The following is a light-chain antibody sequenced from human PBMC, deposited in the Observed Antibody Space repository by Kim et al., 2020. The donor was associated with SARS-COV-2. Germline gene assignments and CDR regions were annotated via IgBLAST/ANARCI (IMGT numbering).Light chain of an antibody. Sequence: SYELTQPPSVSVSPGQTARITCSGDALPKKYAYWYQQKSGQAPLLVIYEDSKRPSGIPERFSGSSSGTMATLTISGAQVEDEADYYCYSTDSSGNHRVFGGGTQLTVL. CDR2: EDS. CDR1: ALPKKY. J-gene: IGLJ3*02. CDR3: YSTDSSGNHRV. V-gene: IGLV3-10*01.